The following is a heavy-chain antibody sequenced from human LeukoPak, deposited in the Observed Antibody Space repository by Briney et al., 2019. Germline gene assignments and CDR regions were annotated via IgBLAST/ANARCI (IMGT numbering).Heavy chain of an antibody. D-gene: IGHD6-13*01. CDR1: GGTFSSYA. CDR2: VIPIFGTT. J-gene: IGHJ6*03. CDR3: ARVVGLTGYSSSWYSGYYYYMDV. Sequence: ASVKVSCKASGGTFSSYAISWVRQAPGQGLEWMGGVIPIFGTTNYAQKFRDRVTITADKSTSTAYMELSSLRSEDTAVYYCARVVGLTGYSSSWYSGYYYYMDVWGKGTTVTVSS. V-gene: IGHV1-69*06.